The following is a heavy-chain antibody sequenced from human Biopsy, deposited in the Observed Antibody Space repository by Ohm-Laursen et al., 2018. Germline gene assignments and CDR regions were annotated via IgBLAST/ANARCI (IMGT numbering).Heavy chain of an antibody. CDR2: IFYSANT. V-gene: IGHV4-31*03. Sequence: TLSLTCTVSGVSINGGRYYWNWIRHHPGKGLEWIGNIFYSANTYYNPSLKSRVTISDDTSKNQFSLKLSSVTAADTAVYYCARLGSGDYFPTFFDFWGQGALVTVSS. CDR3: ARLGSGDYFPTFFDF. J-gene: IGHJ4*02. D-gene: IGHD5-12*01. CDR1: GVSINGGRYY.